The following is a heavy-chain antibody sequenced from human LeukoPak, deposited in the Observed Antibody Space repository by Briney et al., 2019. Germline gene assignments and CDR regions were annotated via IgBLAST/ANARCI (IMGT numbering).Heavy chain of an antibody. CDR1: GFTFSSYE. CDR2: ISSSGSTI. CDR3: ARDESGYDLGSGWASDY. J-gene: IGHJ4*02. Sequence: GGSLRLSCAASGFTFSSYEMNWVRQAPGKGLEWVSYISSSGSTIYYADSVKGRFTISRDNAKNSLYLQMNSLRAEDTAVCYCARDESGYDLGSGWASDYWGQGTLVTVSS. V-gene: IGHV3-48*03. D-gene: IGHD5-12*01.